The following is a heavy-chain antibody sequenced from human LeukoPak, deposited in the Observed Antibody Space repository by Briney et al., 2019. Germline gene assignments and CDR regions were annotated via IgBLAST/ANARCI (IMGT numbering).Heavy chain of an antibody. CDR3: AKAASGYYYYYYMDV. CDR2: ISYDGSNK. CDR1: GFTFSSYA. V-gene: IGHV3-30*18. J-gene: IGHJ6*03. Sequence: GGSLRVSCAASGFTFSSYAMHWVRQAPGKGLEWVAVISYDGSNKYYADSVKGRFTISRDNSKNTLYLQMNSLRAEDTAVYYCAKAASGYYYYYYMDVWGKGSTVSVSS. D-gene: IGHD1-1*01.